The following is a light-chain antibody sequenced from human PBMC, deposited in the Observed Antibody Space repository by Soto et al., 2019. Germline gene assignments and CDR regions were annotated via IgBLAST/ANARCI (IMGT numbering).Light chain of an antibody. CDR3: QVWDSSSDLHVV. J-gene: IGLJ2*01. V-gene: IGLV3-21*04. CDR2: YVS. CDR1: NIGSKS. Sequence: SYELTQPPSVSVAPGKTARITCGGNNIGSKSVHWYQQKPGQAPVLVIYYVSDRPSGIPERFSGSNSGNTATLTISRVEAGDEADYYCQVWDSSSDLHVVFGGGTKLTVL.